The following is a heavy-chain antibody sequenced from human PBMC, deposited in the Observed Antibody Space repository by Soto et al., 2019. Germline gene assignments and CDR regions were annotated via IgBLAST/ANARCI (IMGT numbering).Heavy chain of an antibody. Sequence: PGGSLRLSCAASGFTFSSYEMNWVRQAPGKGPEWVSYISSSGSTLYYADSVKGRFTISRDNAKSSLFLQMNSLRAEDTAVYYCARGSFYNALYWFDPWGQGSLVTVSS. D-gene: IGHD3-10*01. J-gene: IGHJ5*02. CDR1: GFTFSSYE. CDR3: ARGSFYNALYWFDP. CDR2: ISSSGSTL. V-gene: IGHV3-48*03.